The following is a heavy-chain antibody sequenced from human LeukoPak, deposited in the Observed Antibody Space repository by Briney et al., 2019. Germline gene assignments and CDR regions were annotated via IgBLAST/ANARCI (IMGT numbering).Heavy chain of an antibody. CDR1: GYPFSGYG. CDR3: ARSSLGAITAGPFDY. CDR2: ISGHNGNT. D-gene: IGHD5-12*01. J-gene: IGHJ4*02. Sequence: ASVKVSCKASGYPFSGYGIAWVRQASGQGLEWMGWISGHNGNTNYAQKLQGRVSMTTDTSSTTAYMELRSLTSDDTALYYCARSSLGAITAGPFDYWGQGTLVTVSS. V-gene: IGHV1-18*01.